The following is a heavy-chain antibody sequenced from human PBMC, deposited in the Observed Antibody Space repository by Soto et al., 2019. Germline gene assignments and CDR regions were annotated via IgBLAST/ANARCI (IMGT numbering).Heavy chain of an antibody. J-gene: IGHJ4*02. CDR3: ARGDSDYFDY. CDR1: GGSISSGGYS. Sequence: TLSLTCAFYGGSISSGGYSWSWIRQPPGKGLEWIGYIYHSGSTYYNPSLKSRVTISVDRSKNQFSLKLSSVTAADTAVYYCARGDSDYFDYWGQGTLVTVSS. D-gene: IGHD3-3*01. CDR2: IYHSGST. V-gene: IGHV4-30-2*01.